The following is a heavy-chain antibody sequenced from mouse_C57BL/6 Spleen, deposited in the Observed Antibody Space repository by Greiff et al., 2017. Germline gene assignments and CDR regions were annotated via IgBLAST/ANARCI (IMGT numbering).Heavy chain of an antibody. CDR1: GYTFTDYY. V-gene: IGHV1-26*01. D-gene: IGHD2-9*01. Sequence: VQLQQSGPELVKPGASVKISCKASGYTFTDYYMNWVKQSHGKSLEWIGDINPNNGGTSYNQKFKGKATLTVDKSSSTAYMELRSLTSEDSAVYYCASALLWLRSFDYWGQGTTLTVSS. CDR2: INPNNGGT. J-gene: IGHJ2*01. CDR3: ASALLWLRSFDY.